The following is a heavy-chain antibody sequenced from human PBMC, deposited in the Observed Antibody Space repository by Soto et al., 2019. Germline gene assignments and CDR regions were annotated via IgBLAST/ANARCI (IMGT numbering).Heavy chain of an antibody. Sequence: GGSLRLSCAASGFTFSSYAMSWVRQAPGKGLEWVSAISGSGGSTYYADSVKGRFTISRDNSKNTLYLQMNSLRAEDTAVYYCAKGGLYGSGSYRRILDWFDPWGQGTLVTVSS. CDR3: AKGGLYGSGSYRRILDWFDP. J-gene: IGHJ5*02. V-gene: IGHV3-23*01. CDR2: ISGSGGST. D-gene: IGHD3-10*01. CDR1: GFTFSSYA.